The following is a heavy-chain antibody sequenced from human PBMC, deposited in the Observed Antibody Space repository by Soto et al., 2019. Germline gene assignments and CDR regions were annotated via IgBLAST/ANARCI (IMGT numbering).Heavy chain of an antibody. CDR2: IWYDGSNK. Sequence: QVQLVESGGGVVQPGRSLRLSCAASGFTFSSYGMHWVRQAPGKGLEWVAVIWYDGSNKYYADSVKGRFTISRDNSKNTLYLRMTGLRAEDTAVYYCARGVGGATFVAGYWGQGTLVTVSS. CDR1: GFTFSSYG. J-gene: IGHJ4*02. D-gene: IGHD1-26*01. V-gene: IGHV3-33*01. CDR3: ARGVGGATFVAGY.